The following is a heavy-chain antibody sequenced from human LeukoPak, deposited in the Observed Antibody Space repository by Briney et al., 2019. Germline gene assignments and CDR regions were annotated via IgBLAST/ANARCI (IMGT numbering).Heavy chain of an antibody. CDR2: ISGSGGST. J-gene: IGHJ4*02. V-gene: IGHV3-23*01. Sequence: GGSLRLSCAASGFTFSSYAMSWVRQAPGKGLEWVSAISGSGGSTYYADSVKGRFTISRDNSKNTLYLQMNSLRAEDTAVYYCTKDRSSYYGYDYWGQGTLVTVSS. D-gene: IGHD3-10*01. CDR3: TKDRSSYYGYDY. CDR1: GFTFSSYA.